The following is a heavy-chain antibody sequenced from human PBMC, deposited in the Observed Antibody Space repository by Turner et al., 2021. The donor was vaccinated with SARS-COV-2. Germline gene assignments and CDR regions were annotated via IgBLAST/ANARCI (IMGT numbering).Heavy chain of an antibody. CDR2: ISGSGGST. CDR3: AKAGAYYYYGMDV. J-gene: IGHJ6*02. D-gene: IGHD6-19*01. V-gene: IGHV3-23*01. Sequence: EVQLLESGGGLVPPGGSLRLSCAASGFTFSSYAMSWVRQAPGKGLEWVSAISGSGGSTYYADSVKGRFTISRDNSKNTLYLQMNSLRAEDTAVYYCAKAGAYYYYGMDVWGQGTTVTVSS. CDR1: GFTFSSYA.